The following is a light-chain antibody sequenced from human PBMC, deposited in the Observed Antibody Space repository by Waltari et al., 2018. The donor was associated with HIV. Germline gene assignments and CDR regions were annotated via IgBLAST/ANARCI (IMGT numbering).Light chain of an antibody. CDR2: EFT. V-gene: IGLV2-14*01. J-gene: IGLJ2*01. Sequence: QSALTQPAYVSGYPGQSITISCTGTSSDVGGYNYVYGYQQHPGKAPTLIIYEFTNRSSGVSSRFSGSNSGNTASLTISGLQAEDEAAYYCNSYTSSSTLGVFGGGTKLTVL. CDR3: NSYTSSSTLGV. CDR1: SSDVGGYNY.